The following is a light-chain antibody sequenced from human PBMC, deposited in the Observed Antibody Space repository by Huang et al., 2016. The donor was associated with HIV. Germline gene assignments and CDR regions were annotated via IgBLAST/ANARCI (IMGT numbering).Light chain of an antibody. J-gene: IGKJ1*01. CDR1: QDIDAY. Sequence: DIQMTQSPSSLSASIGDRITISCRASQDIDAYLAWYQHKPGKVPNLLIYAASTLQSGFPSRVSGSGSGTNFTLTIGSLQPEDVGSYYCQKYNDVPRTFGHGTKVEIK. CDR2: AAS. CDR3: QKYNDVPRT. V-gene: IGKV1-27*01.